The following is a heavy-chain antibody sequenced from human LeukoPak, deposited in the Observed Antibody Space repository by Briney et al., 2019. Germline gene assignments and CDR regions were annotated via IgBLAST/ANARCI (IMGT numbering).Heavy chain of an antibody. J-gene: IGHJ5*02. CDR2: IYHSGTTNT. D-gene: IGHD1-26*01. V-gene: IGHV4-61*01. CDR3: ARLNVVGGAAWFDP. Sequence: VKPSETLSLTCTVSGDSVSSGSYYWSWIRQSPRKGLEWIGYIYHSGTTNTNSNPSLKSRVTISVDTSKNQFSLKLSSVTAADTAVYYCARLNVVGGAAWFDPWGQGTLVTVSS. CDR1: GDSVSSGSYY.